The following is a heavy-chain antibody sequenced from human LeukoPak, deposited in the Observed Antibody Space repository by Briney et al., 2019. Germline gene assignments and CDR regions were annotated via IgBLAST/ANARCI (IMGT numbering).Heavy chain of an antibody. CDR3: ARDSESDAFDI. D-gene: IGHD1-26*01. CDR1: GESLSGYY. Sequence: KASETLSLTCAVYGESLSGYYWSWIRQPPGKGLEGIGEINHSGSTNYNAALKSRVTISVDTSKNQFSLKLSSVTAAATAVYYCARDSESDAFDIWGQGRMVTVSS. J-gene: IGHJ3*02. V-gene: IGHV4-34*01. CDR2: INHSGST.